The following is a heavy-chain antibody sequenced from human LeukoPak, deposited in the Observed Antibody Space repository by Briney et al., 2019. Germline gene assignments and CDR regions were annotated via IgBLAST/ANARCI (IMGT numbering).Heavy chain of an antibody. CDR2: IYYSGST. V-gene: IGHV4-59*01. CDR1: GGSISSYY. J-gene: IGHJ4*02. Sequence: SETLSLTCTVSGGSISSYYWSWIRQPPGKGLEWIGYIYYSGSTNYNPSLKSRVTISVDTSKNQFSLKLSSVTAADTAVYYCARGYSGYDFYFDYWGQGTLVTVSS. D-gene: IGHD5-12*01. CDR3: ARGYSGYDFYFDY.